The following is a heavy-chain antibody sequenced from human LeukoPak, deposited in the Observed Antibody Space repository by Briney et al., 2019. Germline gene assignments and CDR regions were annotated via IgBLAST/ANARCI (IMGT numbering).Heavy chain of an antibody. D-gene: IGHD4-17*01. CDR2: ISYDGTNK. CDR3: ARDLGYGDYSFDY. Sequence: GGSLRLSCAASRFTYSSYAMHWVRQAPGKGLEWVAVISYDGTNKFYADSVKGRFTISRDNSKNTLYLQMNSLRAEDTAVSYCARDLGYGDYSFDYWGQGTLVTVSS. CDR1: RFTYSSYA. V-gene: IGHV3-30*14. J-gene: IGHJ4*02.